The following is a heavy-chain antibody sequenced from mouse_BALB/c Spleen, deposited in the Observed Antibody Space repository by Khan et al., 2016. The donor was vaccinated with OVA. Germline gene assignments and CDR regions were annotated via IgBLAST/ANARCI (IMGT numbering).Heavy chain of an antibody. Sequence: QVQLQQPGPELVKPGSSMNMSCKASGYTFTDYVLNWVMQRPGQGLEWIGQIFPGSGDTYYNEKFKDKATLTADKSSNTVYMQLGSLTSEDSAVYFCARSGYGSLVYWGQGTTLTVSS. J-gene: IGHJ2*01. V-gene: IGHV1-77*01. D-gene: IGHD1-1*01. CDR3: ARSGYGSLVY. CDR1: GYTFTDYV. CDR2: IFPGSGDT.